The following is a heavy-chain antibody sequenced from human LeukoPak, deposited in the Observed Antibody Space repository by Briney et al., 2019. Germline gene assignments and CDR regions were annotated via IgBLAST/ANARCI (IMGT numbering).Heavy chain of an antibody. CDR3: AKDRLLRGNSYGSYFDY. V-gene: IGHV3-23*01. CDR2: ISGSGGST. CDR1: GFTFSSYA. Sequence: GGSLRLSCAASGFTFSSYAMSWVRQAPGKGLEWVSAISGSGGSTYYADSVKGRFTISRDNSRNTLYLQMNSLRAEDTAVYYCAKDRLLRGNSYGSYFDYWGQGTLVTVSS. J-gene: IGHJ4*02. D-gene: IGHD5-18*01.